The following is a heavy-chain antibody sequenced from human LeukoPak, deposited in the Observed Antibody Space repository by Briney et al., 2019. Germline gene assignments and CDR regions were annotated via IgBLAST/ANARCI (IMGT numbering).Heavy chain of an antibody. D-gene: IGHD3-22*01. CDR2: FSTSSSYI. CDR1: GFTFSSYS. V-gene: IGHV3-21*01. J-gene: IGHJ4*02. CDR3: ARGVQDYYDSSGYLDY. Sequence: GGSLRLSCAASGFTFSSYSMNWVRQAPGKGLEWVSSFSTSSSYIYYADSVKGRFTISRDNAKNSLYLQMDSLRVEDTAVYFCARGVQDYYDSSGYLDYWGQGTLVTVSS.